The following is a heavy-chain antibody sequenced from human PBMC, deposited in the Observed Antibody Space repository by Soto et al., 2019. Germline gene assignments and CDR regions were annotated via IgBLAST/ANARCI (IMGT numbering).Heavy chain of an antibody. D-gene: IGHD6-19*01. J-gene: IGHJ6*02. CDR2: ISSSSSYI. Sequence: EVQLVESGGGLVKPGGSLRLSCAASGFTFSSYSMNWVRQAPGKGLEWVSSISSSSSYIYYADSVKGRFTISRDNAKNSLYLQMNSLRAEDTAVYYCASLVIAVAGTYYYYGMDVWGQGTTVTVSS. CDR3: ASLVIAVAGTYYYYGMDV. CDR1: GFTFSSYS. V-gene: IGHV3-21*01.